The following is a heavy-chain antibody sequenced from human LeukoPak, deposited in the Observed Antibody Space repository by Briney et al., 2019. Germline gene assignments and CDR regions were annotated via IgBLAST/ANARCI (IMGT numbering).Heavy chain of an antibody. CDR3: ARHLGIEQWLSTSWFDP. CDR2: IYYSGST. D-gene: IGHD6-19*01. Sequence: SETLSLTCTDSGGSISSSSYYWGWIRQPPGKGLEWIGSIYYSGSTYYNPSLKSRVTISVDTSKNQFSLKLSSVTAADTAVYYCARHLGIEQWLSTSWFDPWGQGTLVTVSS. J-gene: IGHJ5*02. CDR1: GGSISSSSYY. V-gene: IGHV4-39*01.